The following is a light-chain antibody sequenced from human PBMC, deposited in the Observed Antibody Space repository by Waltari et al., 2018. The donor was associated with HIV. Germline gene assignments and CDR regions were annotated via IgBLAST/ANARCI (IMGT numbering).Light chain of an antibody. CDR2: QDS. CDR1: KLGAKY. Sequence: SYELTQPPSVSVSPGQPARITCSGDKLGAKYACWYQQKPAQSPVLVIYQDSKRPSGIPERFSGSNSGNTATLTISGTQARDEADYYCQAWDSSTVVFGGGTKLTVL. CDR3: QAWDSSTVV. J-gene: IGLJ2*01. V-gene: IGLV3-1*01.